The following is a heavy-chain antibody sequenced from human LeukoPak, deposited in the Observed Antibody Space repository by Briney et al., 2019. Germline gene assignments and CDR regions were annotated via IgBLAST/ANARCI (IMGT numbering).Heavy chain of an antibody. Sequence: GGSLRLSCVASGFTFSIYTMSWVRQAPGKGLEWVSSITSSSSSIYSADSVKGRLTIPRDNAKNSLYLEMNSLRDEDTAVYYCARDLAWGGYWGQGTLVTVSS. V-gene: IGHV3-21*01. CDR1: GFTFSIYT. CDR2: ITSSSSSI. J-gene: IGHJ4*02. D-gene: IGHD3-3*01. CDR3: ARDLAWGGY.